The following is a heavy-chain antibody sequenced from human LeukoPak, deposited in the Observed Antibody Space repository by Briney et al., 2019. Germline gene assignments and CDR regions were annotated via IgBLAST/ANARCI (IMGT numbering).Heavy chain of an antibody. J-gene: IGHJ4*02. Sequence: PGGSLRLSCEVSGLTFRNYAMHWVRQAPGKGLERVAVIWSDGSEKFYADSVKGRFTISKDNSKNTLFLQVNSLRVEDTAVYYCVTGYGGNAARDYDCWGQGTLVTVSS. CDR1: GLTFRNYA. CDR2: IWSDGSEK. CDR3: VTGYGGNAARDYDC. D-gene: IGHD4-23*01. V-gene: IGHV3-33*01.